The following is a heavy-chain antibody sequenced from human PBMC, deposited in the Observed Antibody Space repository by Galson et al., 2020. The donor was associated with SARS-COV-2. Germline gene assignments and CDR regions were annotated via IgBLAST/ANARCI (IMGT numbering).Heavy chain of an antibody. CDR1: GFTLSAYA. J-gene: IGHJ4*02. CDR3: AQGRLAYDSTAAD. D-gene: IGHD3-22*01. CDR2: IYSGGTT. Sequence: GASLKISCAASGFTLSAYAMSWIRQAPGKGLEWVSLIYSGGTTFYAKSVEGRFTISRDNSGNILYLHMNNLKPEDTAVYYCAQGRLAYDSTAADWGQGTLVTVSS. V-gene: IGHV3-23*03.